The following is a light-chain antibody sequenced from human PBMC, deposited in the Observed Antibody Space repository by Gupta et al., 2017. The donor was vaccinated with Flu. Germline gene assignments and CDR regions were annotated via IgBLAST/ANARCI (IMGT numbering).Light chain of an antibody. Sequence: DIVMTQSPDSLAVSLGERATINCKSSQSVLFSSNNENYLAWYQQKPGQPPKLLIYWASTRESGVPDRFSGSGSGTDFTLTISSLQAEDVAVYYCQQYDSTPLTFGGGTKVEIK. J-gene: IGKJ4*01. CDR3: QQYDSTPLT. V-gene: IGKV4-1*01. CDR1: QSVLFSSNNENY. CDR2: WAS.